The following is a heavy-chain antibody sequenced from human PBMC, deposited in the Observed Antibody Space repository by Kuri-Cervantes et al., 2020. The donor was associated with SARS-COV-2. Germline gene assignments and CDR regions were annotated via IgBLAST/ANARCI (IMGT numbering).Heavy chain of an antibody. CDR2: INPNSGGT. V-gene: IGHV1-2*06. Sequence: ASVKVSCKASGYTFTGYYMHWVRQAPGQGLEWMGRINPNSGGTNYAQKFQGRVTMTRDTSISTAYMELSRLRSDDTAVYYCARYYSYSLHYGMDVWGQGTTVTVSS. CDR1: GYTFTGYY. CDR3: ARYYSYSLHYGMDV. J-gene: IGHJ6*02. D-gene: IGHD5-18*01.